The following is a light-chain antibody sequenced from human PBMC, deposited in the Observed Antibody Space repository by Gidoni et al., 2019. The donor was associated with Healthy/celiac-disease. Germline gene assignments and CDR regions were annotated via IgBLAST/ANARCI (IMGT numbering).Light chain of an antibody. Sequence: NFMLTQPHSVSESPGTTVTISCTRSSGSIASNYVPWYQQRPCSAPTTVIYEDNQRPSGVPDRFSGSIDSSSNSASLTISGLKTEDEADYYCQSYDSSVVVFGGGTKLTVL. CDR3: QSYDSSVVV. V-gene: IGLV6-57*04. CDR2: EDN. J-gene: IGLJ2*01. CDR1: SGSIASNY.